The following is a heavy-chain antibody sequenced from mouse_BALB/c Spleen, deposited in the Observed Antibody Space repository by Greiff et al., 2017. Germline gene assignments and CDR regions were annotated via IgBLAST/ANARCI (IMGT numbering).Heavy chain of an antibody. Sequence: VKVVESGPGLVAPSQSLSITCTVSGFSLTSYGVSWVRQPPGKGLEWLGVIWGDGSTNYHSALISRLSISKDNSKSQVFLKLNSLQTDDTATYYWAKRGKNWYFDVWGAGTTVTVSS. D-gene: IGHD2-1*01. J-gene: IGHJ1*01. CDR2: IWGDGST. CDR3: AKRGKNWYFDV. V-gene: IGHV2-3*01. CDR1: GFSLTSYG.